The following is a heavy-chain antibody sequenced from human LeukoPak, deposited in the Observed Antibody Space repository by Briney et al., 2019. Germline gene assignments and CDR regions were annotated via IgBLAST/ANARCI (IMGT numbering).Heavy chain of an antibody. D-gene: IGHD2-21*01. CDR3: WKDPGHCFSPECYDVY. Sequence: GGSLRLSCVASGFTFRAYWMSWVRQAPGGGLEWLSLIIQFESQIYYADSVRGRFTISRDNAKNTLYLQMNRLGAEDPAMYYCWKDPGHCFSPECYDVYWGQGNMVTVPT. CDR1: GFTFRAYW. J-gene: IGHJ4*02. CDR2: IIQFESQI. V-gene: IGHV3-7*01.